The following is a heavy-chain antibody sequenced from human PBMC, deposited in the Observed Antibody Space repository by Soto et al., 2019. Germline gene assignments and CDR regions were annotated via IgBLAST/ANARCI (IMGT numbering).Heavy chain of an antibody. CDR2: INPAGNVQ. Sequence: VKLVESRGGLVQPGESLRLSCTASGLTFSISWMTWVRQAPGEGLEWVSNINPAGNVQHYADSVKERFTISRDNAKNSLFLQMSGLRVEDTAVYYCATANTPYAFDMWGQGTMVTVSS. V-gene: IGHV3-7*01. J-gene: IGHJ3*02. CDR1: GLTFSISW. CDR3: ATANTPYAFDM.